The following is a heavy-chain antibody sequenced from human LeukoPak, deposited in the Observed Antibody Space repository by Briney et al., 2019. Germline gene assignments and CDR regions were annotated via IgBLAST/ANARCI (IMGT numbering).Heavy chain of an antibody. Sequence: GASVKVSCKASGGTFSDYAFGWVRQAPGQGLEWMGGIIPIFGTGEYAQKFQGRVSLTTDESTSTVYMEMSSLRSEDTAVYYCARTRDGYKYGFDHWGQGTLVTVSS. CDR3: ARTRDGYKYGFDH. D-gene: IGHD5-24*01. CDR1: GGTFSDYA. J-gene: IGHJ4*02. CDR2: IIPIFGTG. V-gene: IGHV1-69*05.